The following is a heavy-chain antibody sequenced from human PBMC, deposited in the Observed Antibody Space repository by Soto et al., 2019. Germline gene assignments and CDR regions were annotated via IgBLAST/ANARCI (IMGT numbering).Heavy chain of an antibody. V-gene: IGHV1-69*02. D-gene: IGHD3-22*01. CDR1: GDTFRNYS. J-gene: IGHJ4*01. Sequence: SVKVSCKTSGDTFRNYSLSWVRQAPGRGLEWMGRIVPVARIVNIAQKFRGRVTMTADESTSIVYMELTSLSSDDTALYYCARSYYYDSSGYSHFDFWG. CDR2: IVPVARIV. CDR3: ARSYYYDSSGYSHFDF.